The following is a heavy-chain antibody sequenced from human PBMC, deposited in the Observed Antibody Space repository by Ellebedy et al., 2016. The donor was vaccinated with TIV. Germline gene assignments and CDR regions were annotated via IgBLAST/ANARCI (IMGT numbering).Heavy chain of an antibody. CDR2: IWYDGSNK. CDR1: GFTFSSYG. D-gene: IGHD6-19*01. V-gene: IGHV3-33*08. CDR3: AREWEWLAIDY. Sequence: GESLKISCAASGFTFSSYGMHWVRQAPGKGLEWVAVIWYDGSNKYYADSVKGRFTISRDNSKNTLYLQMNSLRAEDTAVYYCAREWEWLAIDYWGQGTLVTVSS. J-gene: IGHJ4*02.